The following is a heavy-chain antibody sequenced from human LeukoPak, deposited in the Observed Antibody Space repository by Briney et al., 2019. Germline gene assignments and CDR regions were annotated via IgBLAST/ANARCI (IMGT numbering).Heavy chain of an antibody. D-gene: IGHD1-26*01. CDR3: ARGGSFDNGWFDP. CDR1: GRSISSGGYY. J-gene: IGHJ5*02. V-gene: IGHV4-31*03. CDR2: IYYSGST. Sequence: PSQTLSLTCTVSGRSISSGGYYWSWIRQHPGKGLEWIGYIYYSGSTYYNPSLKSRVTISVDTSKNQFSLKLSSVTAADTAVYYCARGGSFDNGWFDPWGQGTLVTVSS.